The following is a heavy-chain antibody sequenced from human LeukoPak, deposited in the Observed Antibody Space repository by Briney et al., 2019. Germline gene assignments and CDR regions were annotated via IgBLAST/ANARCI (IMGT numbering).Heavy chain of an antibody. CDR2: ISTDGSTT. CDR1: RFTFNRYW. Sequence: GGSLRLSCAACRFTFNRYWMHWLRQVPGKGLVGVSRISTDGSTTTYADSVKGRFTISRDNAKDTLYLQMDSRRAEDTAVYYCASPRLDYVWGTYLDYWGQGSLVTVSS. D-gene: IGHD3-16*02. J-gene: IGHJ4*02. V-gene: IGHV3-74*01. CDR3: ASPRLDYVWGTYLDY.